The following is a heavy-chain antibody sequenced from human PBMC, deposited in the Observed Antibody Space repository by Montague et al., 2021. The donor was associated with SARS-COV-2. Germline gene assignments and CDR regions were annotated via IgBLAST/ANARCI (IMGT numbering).Heavy chain of an antibody. CDR1: GGSISSSIYY. CDR2: IYYSGST. J-gene: IGHJ4*01. CDR3: ARIIGKRVLV. V-gene: IGHV4-39*07. Sequence: SETLSLTCTVSGGSISSSIYYWGWIRQPPGKGLEWIGSIYYSGSTYYSPSLKSRVTISVDTSKNQFSLKLSSVTAADTAVYYCARIIGKRVLVWGQGTLVTVSS. D-gene: IGHD6-6*01.